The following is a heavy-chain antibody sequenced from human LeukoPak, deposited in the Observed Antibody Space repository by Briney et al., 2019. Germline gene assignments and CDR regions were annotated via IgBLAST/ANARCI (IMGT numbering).Heavy chain of an antibody. J-gene: IGHJ4*02. V-gene: IGHV3-23*01. CDR2: ISGSGGST. Sequence: GGSLRLSCAASGFTFSNYSISWVRQAPGKGLEWGSAISGSGGSTYYADSVKGRFTISRDNSKNTLYLQMNSLRAEDTALYYCAKDRSSITSCSNYWGQGTLVTVSS. CDR3: AKDRSSITSCSNY. D-gene: IGHD2-2*01. CDR1: GFTFSNYS.